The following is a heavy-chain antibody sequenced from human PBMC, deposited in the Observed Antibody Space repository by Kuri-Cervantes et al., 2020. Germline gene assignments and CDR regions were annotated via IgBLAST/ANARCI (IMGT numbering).Heavy chain of an antibody. D-gene: IGHD3-16*02. J-gene: IGHJ5*02. CDR3: AGRAPLITFRGVIGWFDP. CDR2: INHSGST. CDR1: GGSFSGYY. V-gene: IGHV4-34*01. Sequence: SETLSLTCSVYGGSFSGYYWSWIRQPPGKGLEWIGGINHSGSTNYNTSLKIRVTISVDTSKNQFSLKLSFVTAADTAVYYCAGRAPLITFRGVIGWFDPWGQGTLVTVSS.